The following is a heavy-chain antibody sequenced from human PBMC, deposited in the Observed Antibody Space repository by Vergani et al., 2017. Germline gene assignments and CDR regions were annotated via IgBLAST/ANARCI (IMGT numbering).Heavy chain of an antibody. J-gene: IGHJ3*02. V-gene: IGHV3-9*01. CDR2: ISWNSGSI. CDR1: GFTFDDYA. D-gene: IGHD3-22*01. CDR3: AKDNRRGRRITMIVVVPDAFDI. Sequence: EVQLVESGGGLVQPGRSLRLSCAASGFTFDDYAMHWVRQAPGKGLEWVSGISWNSGSIGYADSVKGRFTISRDNAKNSLYLQMNSLRAEDTALYYCAKDNRRGRRITMIVVVPDAFDIWGQGTMVTVSS.